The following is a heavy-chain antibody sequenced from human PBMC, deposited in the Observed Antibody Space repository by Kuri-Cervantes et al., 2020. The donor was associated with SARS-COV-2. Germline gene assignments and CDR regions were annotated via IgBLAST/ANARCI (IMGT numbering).Heavy chain of an antibody. J-gene: IGHJ4*02. V-gene: IGHV4-30-4*02. D-gene: IGHD3-3*01. CDR1: GGSISSGDYY. Sequence: SETLSLTCTVSGGSISSGDYYWSWIRQPPGKGLEWIGYIYYSGSTYYNPSLKSRVTMSIDTSRNQFSLKLSSVTAADTAVYYCARGLWNGLHENWGQGTLVTVSS. CDR2: IYYSGST. CDR3: ARGLWNGLHEN.